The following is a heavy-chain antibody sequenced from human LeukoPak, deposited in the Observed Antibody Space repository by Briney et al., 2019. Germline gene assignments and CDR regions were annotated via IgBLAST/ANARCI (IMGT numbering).Heavy chain of an antibody. CDR1: GFTFSSYA. V-gene: IGHV3-23*01. CDR2: ISGSGGST. CDR3: AKDLWTTVTTSYFDY. Sequence: EPGGSLRLSCAASGFTFSSYAMSWVRQAPGKGLEWVSAISGSGGSTYYADSVKGRFTISRDNSKNTLYLQMNSLRAEDTAVYHCAKDLWTTVTTSYFDYWGQGTLVTVSS. D-gene: IGHD4-17*01. J-gene: IGHJ4*02.